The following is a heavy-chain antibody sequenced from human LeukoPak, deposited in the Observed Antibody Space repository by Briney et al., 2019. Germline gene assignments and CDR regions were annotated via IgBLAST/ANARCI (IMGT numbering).Heavy chain of an antibody. CDR1: GFTFSSYS. CDR2: ISSSSSTI. V-gene: IGHV3-48*01. D-gene: IGHD3-3*01. CDR3: ARGGGITIFGVVTNYYMDV. J-gene: IGHJ6*03. Sequence: GGSLRLSCAASGFTFSSYSMNWVRQAPGKGLEWVSYISSSSSTIYYADSVKGRFTISRDNAKNSLYLQMNSLRAEDTAVYYCARGGGITIFGVVTNYYMDVWGKGTTVTVSS.